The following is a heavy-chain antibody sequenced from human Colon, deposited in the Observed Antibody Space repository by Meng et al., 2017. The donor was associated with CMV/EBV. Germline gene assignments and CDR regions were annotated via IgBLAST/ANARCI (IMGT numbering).Heavy chain of an antibody. CDR3: ARGSISMVRGVIIAYGMDA. CDR2: SSPQNGNT. CDR1: GYTFTTYG. V-gene: IGHV1-18*01. Sequence: ASVKVSCKSSGYTFTTYGITWVRQAPGQGLEWMGWSSPQNGNTNYGQKFQGRVTVTTDTSARTAYMELRSLRSDDTAVYYCARGSISMVRGVIIAYGMDAWGQGTTVTVSS. J-gene: IGHJ6*02. D-gene: IGHD3-10*01.